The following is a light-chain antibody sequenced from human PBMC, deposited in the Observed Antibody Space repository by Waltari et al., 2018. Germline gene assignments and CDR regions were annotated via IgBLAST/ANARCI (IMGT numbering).Light chain of an antibody. J-gene: IGKJ3*01. CDR2: AAS. Sequence: DIQMTQSPSSLSASVGDRLTITCRASQTISSYLAWYQQKPGKVPKLLIYAASSLESGVPSRFSGSGSGTEFTLTISSLQPEDFATYYCQQHNSHPFTFGPGTKLDIK. CDR3: QQHNSHPFT. V-gene: IGKV1-17*03. CDR1: QTISSY.